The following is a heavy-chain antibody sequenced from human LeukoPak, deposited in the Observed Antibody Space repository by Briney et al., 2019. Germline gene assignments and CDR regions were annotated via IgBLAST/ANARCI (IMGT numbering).Heavy chain of an antibody. J-gene: IGHJ4*02. CDR3: ARETVEMATRAIFDY. CDR2: INPSGGST. D-gene: IGHD5-24*01. Sequence: ASVKVSCKASGYTFTSYYMHWVRQAPGQGLEWMGIINPSGGSTSYAQKFQGRVTMTRDTSTSTVYMELSSLRSEDTAVDYCARETVEMATRAIFDYWGQGTLVTVSS. V-gene: IGHV1-46*01. CDR1: GYTFTSYY.